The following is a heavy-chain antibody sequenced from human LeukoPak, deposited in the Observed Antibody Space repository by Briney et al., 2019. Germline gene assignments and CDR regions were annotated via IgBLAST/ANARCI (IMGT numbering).Heavy chain of an antibody. CDR1: GFTFSSSG. V-gene: IGHV3-30*02. D-gene: IGHD1-26*01. CDR3: AKETRGSYSDY. CDR2: IRYDGTSK. J-gene: IGHJ4*02. Sequence: GGSLRLSCAASGFTFSSSGMHWVRQAPGKGLEWVAFIRYDGTSKYYADSVKGRFTISRDNSKNTVYLQMNSLRAEDTAVYYCAKETRGSYSDYWGQGALVTVSS.